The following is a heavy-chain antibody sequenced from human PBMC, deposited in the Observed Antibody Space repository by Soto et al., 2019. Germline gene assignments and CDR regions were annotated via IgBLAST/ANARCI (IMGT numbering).Heavy chain of an antibody. Sequence: ASVKVSCKASGYTFTGYYMHWVRQAPGQGLEWMGWINPNSGGTNYAQKFQGWVTMTRDTSISTAYMELSRLRSDDTAVYYCARGRVVGAIDAFDIWGQGTMVTVSS. J-gene: IGHJ3*02. V-gene: IGHV1-2*04. CDR3: ARGRVVGAIDAFDI. D-gene: IGHD1-26*01. CDR2: INPNSGGT. CDR1: GYTFTGYY.